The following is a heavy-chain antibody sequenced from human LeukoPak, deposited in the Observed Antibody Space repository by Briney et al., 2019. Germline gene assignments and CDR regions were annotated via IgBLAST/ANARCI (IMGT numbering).Heavy chain of an antibody. CDR1: GFTFSRYW. CDR2: IKHDGSET. V-gene: IGHV3-7*05. Sequence: GGSLRLSCAASGFTFSRYWMSWVRQAPGKGLQWVANIKHDGSETHYVDSGKGRFTISRDNAKNSLYLQMNSLRGEDTAVYYCTRDNAGSGWVYWGQGTLVTVSS. J-gene: IGHJ4*02. D-gene: IGHD6-19*01. CDR3: TRDNAGSGWVY.